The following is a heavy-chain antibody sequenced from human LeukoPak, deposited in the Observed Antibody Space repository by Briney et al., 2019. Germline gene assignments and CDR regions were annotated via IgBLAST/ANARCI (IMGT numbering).Heavy chain of an antibody. D-gene: IGHD5-18*01. CDR3: ARGGYSYGLDP. Sequence: SETLSLTCTVFGGSISSYYWSWIRQPLGKGLEWIGYIYYSGSTNYNPSLKSRVTISVDTSKNQFSLKLSSVTAADTAVYYCARGGYSYGLDPWGQGTLVTVSS. CDR2: IYYSGST. V-gene: IGHV4-59*01. J-gene: IGHJ5*02. CDR1: GGSISSYY.